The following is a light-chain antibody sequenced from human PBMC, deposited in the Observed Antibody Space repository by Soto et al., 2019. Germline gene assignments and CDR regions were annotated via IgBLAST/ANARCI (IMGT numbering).Light chain of an antibody. J-gene: IGKJ1*01. CDR3: QHHHSYSQT. CDR2: GAS. CDR1: QSIRHY. V-gene: IGKV1-5*01. Sequence: DIQMTQSPPTLSASVGDRVTITCRASQSIRHYLAWYQQMPGKAPKLLIYGASTLQSGVPSRFSGSGSGTDFTLTILSLQHDDFGTYFCQHHHSYSQTFGQGTKVEIK.